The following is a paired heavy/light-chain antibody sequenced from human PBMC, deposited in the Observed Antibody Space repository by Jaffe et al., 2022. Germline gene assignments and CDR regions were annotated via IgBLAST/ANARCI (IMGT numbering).Heavy chain of an antibody. J-gene: IGHJ4*02. CDR2: IYHSGST. D-gene: IGHD2-15*01. CDR3: ASMVGGGYCSGGSCYPGTFDY. CDR1: GYSISSGYY. V-gene: IGHV4-38-2*01. Sequence: QVQLQESGPGLVKPSETLSLTCAVSGYSISSGYYWGWIRQPPGKGLEWIGSIYHSGSTYYNPSLKSRVTISVDTSKNQFSLKLSSVTAADTAVYYCASMVGGGYCSGGSCYPGTFDYWGQGTLVTVSS.
Light chain of an antibody. V-gene: IGLV3-21*02. CDR2: DDS. J-gene: IGLJ2*01. CDR3: QVWDSSSDHLVV. CDR1: NIGSKS. Sequence: SYVLTQPPSVSVAPGQTARITCGGNNIGSKSVHWYQQKPGQAPVLVVYDDSDRPSGIPERFSGSNSGNTATLTISRVEAGDEADYYCQVWDSSSDHLVVFGGGTKLTVL.